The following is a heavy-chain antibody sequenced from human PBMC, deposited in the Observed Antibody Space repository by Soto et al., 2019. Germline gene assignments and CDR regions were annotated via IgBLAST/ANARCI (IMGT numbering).Heavy chain of an antibody. CDR2: IIPILGIA. Sequence: QVQLVQSGAEVKKPGSSVKVSCKASGGTFSSYTISWVRQAPGQGLEWMGRIIPILGIANYAQKFQGRVTITAAKXXSXAXXELSSLRSEETAVYYCARDRSAAGMVEYYYYGMDVWGQGTTVTVSS. CDR1: GGTFSSYT. V-gene: IGHV1-69*08. J-gene: IGHJ6*02. D-gene: IGHD6-13*01. CDR3: ARDRSAAGMVEYYYYGMDV.